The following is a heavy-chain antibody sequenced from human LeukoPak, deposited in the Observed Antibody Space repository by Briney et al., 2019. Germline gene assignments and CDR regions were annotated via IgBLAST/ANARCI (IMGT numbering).Heavy chain of an antibody. J-gene: IGHJ3*01. D-gene: IGHD3-22*01. CDR2: IYYSGST. V-gene: IGHV4-39*01. Sequence: PSETLSLTCTVSGGSISSSSYYWGWIRQPPGKGLEWIGSIYYSGSTYYNPSLKSRVTISVDTSKNQFSLKLSSVTAADTAVIYCARHRMYYYDTSGRGVADAFDFWGQGTMVTVSS. CDR3: ARHRMYYYDTSGRGVADAFDF. CDR1: GGSISSSSYY.